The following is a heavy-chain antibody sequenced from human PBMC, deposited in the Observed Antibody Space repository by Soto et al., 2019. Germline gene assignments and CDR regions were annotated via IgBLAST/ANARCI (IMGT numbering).Heavy chain of an antibody. J-gene: IGHJ4*02. Sequence: EVQLVESGGGLVKPGGSLRLSCAASGFTFSNAWMSWVRQAPGKGLEWVGRIKSKTDGGTTDYAAPVKGRFTISRDDSKNTLYLQMNSLKTEDTAVYYCTTRNFDWLSIGDYWGQGTLVTVSS. CDR3: TTRNFDWLSIGDY. CDR2: IKSKTDGGTT. CDR1: GFTFSNAW. V-gene: IGHV3-15*01. D-gene: IGHD3-9*01.